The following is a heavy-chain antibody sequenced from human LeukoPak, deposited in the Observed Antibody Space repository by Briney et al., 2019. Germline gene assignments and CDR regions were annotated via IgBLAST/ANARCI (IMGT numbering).Heavy chain of an antibody. CDR3: ARSYYYDSSGYYSYYFDY. J-gene: IGHJ4*02. CDR1: GYIFTSYY. CDR2: IIPSSGST. D-gene: IGHD3-22*01. V-gene: IGHV1-46*01. Sequence: GASVKVSCKASGYIFTSYYIHWMRQAPGQGLEWMGIIIPSSGSTSSAQKFQGRVTITADESTSTAYMELSSLRSEDTAVYYCARSYYYDSSGYYSYYFDYWGQGTLVTVSS.